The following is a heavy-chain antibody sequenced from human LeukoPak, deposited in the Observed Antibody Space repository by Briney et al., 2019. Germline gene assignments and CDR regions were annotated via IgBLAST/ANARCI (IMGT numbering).Heavy chain of an antibody. V-gene: IGHV3-21*01. Sequence: PGGSLRLPCAASGFTFSSYAMNWVRQAPGKGLEWVSSISGSSSYTYYADSVKGRFTISRDNAKNSLYLEMNSLRAEDMAVYYCAREPDSSSEDGVFDIWGQGTMVTVSS. CDR1: GFTFSSYA. CDR3: AREPDSSSEDGVFDI. CDR2: ISGSSSYT. D-gene: IGHD4-11*01. J-gene: IGHJ3*02.